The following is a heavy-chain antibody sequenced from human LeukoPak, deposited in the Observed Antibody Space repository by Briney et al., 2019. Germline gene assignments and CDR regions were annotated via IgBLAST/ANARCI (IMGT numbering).Heavy chain of an antibody. J-gene: IGHJ4*02. V-gene: IGHV3-74*01. CDR1: GFTFSSYW. CDR3: AKGGAGATFDY. CDR2: ISNDGSST. D-gene: IGHD1-26*01. Sequence: GGSLRLSCAASGFTFSSYWMHWVRQAPGKGLVWVSRISNDGSSTIYADSVKGRFTISRDKANNTLYLQMNSLRAEDTAVYYCAKGGAGATFDYWGRGTLVTVSS.